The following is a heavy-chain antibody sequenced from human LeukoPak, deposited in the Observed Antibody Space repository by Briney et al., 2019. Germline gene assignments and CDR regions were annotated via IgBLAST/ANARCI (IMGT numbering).Heavy chain of an antibody. CDR1: GGSFRGYY. CDR3: ARGALSRVLGYDSSGRARNDY. Sequence: SETLSLTCAVYGGSFRGYYWSWIRQPPGKGLEWIGEINHSGSTNYNPSLKSRVTISVDTSKNQFSLKLSSVTAADAAVYYCARGALSRVLGYDSSGRARNDYWGQGTLVTVSS. J-gene: IGHJ4*02. CDR2: INHSGST. V-gene: IGHV4-34*01. D-gene: IGHD3-22*01.